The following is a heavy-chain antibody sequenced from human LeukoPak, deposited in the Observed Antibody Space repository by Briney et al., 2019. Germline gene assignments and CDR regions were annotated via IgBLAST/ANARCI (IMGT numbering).Heavy chain of an antibody. J-gene: IGHJ4*02. D-gene: IGHD3-22*01. V-gene: IGHV4-4*09. Sequence: PSETLSLTCAVSGGSFSGYYWYWIRQPPGKGLEWIGYIYTSGSTNYNPSLKSRVTISVDTSKNQFSLKLSSVTAADTAVYYCARHARTYYYDSSGYLEYWGQGTLVTVSS. CDR1: GGSFSGYY. CDR3: ARHARTYYYDSSGYLEY. CDR2: IYTSGST.